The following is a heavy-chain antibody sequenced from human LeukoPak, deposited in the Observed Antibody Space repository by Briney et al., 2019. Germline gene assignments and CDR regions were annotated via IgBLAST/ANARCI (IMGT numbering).Heavy chain of an antibody. CDR2: SYSGGSDT. D-gene: IGHD3-10*01. Sequence: GGAPDLSRQGSGCRFQNQRMGWGREAPGKGPGGVGISYSGGSDTRYSPSFQGQVTIAADKSLSTAYLQWSSLKASDTAMYYCARHRRPRGYGSRLTDVWGQGTTVTVPS. J-gene: IGHJ6*02. CDR1: GCRFQNQR. V-gene: IGHV5-51*01. CDR3: ARHRRPRGYGSRLTDV.